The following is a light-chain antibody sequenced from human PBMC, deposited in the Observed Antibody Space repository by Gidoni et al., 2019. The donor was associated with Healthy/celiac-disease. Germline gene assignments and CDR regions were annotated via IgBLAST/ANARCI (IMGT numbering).Light chain of an antibody. CDR1: QSISSY. V-gene: IGKV1-39*01. J-gene: IGKJ2*01. CDR3: QPSYSTPRT. CDR2: AAS. Sequence: DIQMTQSPSSLSASVGDRVTVTCRAIQSISSYLNWYQQKPGKAPKLLIYAASSLQSGFPSRFRGSVSGTDFPFTIISLQPEDFATYYCQPSYSTPRTFGQXPKLDFK.